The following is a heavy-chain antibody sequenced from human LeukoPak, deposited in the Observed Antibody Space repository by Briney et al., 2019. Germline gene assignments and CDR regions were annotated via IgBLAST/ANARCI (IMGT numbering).Heavy chain of an antibody. CDR1: GGSFSGYY. V-gene: IGHV4-34*01. D-gene: IGHD3-9*01. Sequence: PSETLSLTCAVYGGSFSGYYWSWIRQPPGKGLEWIGEINHSGSTNYNPSLKSRVTISVDTSKNQFSLKLSSVTGADTAVYYCASNNRDYDILTGYRNYFDYWGQGTLVTVSS. CDR3: ASNNRDYDILTGYRNYFDY. J-gene: IGHJ4*02. CDR2: INHSGST.